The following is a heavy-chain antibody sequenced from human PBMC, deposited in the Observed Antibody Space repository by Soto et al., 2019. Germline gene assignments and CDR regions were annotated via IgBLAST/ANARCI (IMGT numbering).Heavy chain of an antibody. CDR3: ARHVARELSAFDI. CDR1: GGSISSSSYY. J-gene: IGHJ3*02. CDR2: IYYSGST. Sequence: SETLSLTCTVSGGSISSSSYYWGWIRQPPGKGLEWIGSIYYSGSTYYNPSLKSRVTISVDTSKNQFSLKLSSVTAADTAVYYCARHVARELSAFDIWGQGTMVTVSS. V-gene: IGHV4-39*01. D-gene: IGHD1-7*01.